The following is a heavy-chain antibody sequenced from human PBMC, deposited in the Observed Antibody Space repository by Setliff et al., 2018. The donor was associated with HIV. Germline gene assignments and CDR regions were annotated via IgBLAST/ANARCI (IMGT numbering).Heavy chain of an antibody. J-gene: IGHJ4*02. D-gene: IGHD3-16*02. Sequence: SETLSLTCAVYGGSFSGFYWSWIRQPPGKGLEWIGEINHSGSTTYNPSLKSRVTISVDTSKNHFSLKLSSVTAADTAVYYCARDSYGYIDWGQGTLVTVSS. CDR1: GGSFSGFY. V-gene: IGHV4-34*01. CDR2: INHSGST. CDR3: ARDSYGYID.